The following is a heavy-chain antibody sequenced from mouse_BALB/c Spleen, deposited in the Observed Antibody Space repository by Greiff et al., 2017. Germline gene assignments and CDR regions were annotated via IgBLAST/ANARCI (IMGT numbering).Heavy chain of an antibody. CDR1: GYTFTSYV. CDR2: INPYNDGT. CDR3: ASYYRYDEYYAMDY. Sequence: VQLQQSGPELVKPGASVKMSCKASGYTFTSYVMHWVKQKPGQGLEWIGYINPYNDGTKYNEKFKGKATLTSDKSSSTAYMGLSSLTSEDSAVYYCASYYRYDEYYAMDYWGQGTSVTVSA. D-gene: IGHD2-14*01. J-gene: IGHJ4*01. V-gene: IGHV1-14*01.